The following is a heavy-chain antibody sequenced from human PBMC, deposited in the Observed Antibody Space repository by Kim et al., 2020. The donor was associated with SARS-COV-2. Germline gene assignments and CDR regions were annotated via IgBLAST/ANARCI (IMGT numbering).Heavy chain of an antibody. V-gene: IGHV1-2*02. D-gene: IGHD2-2*01. CDR3: ARGVHRVVPAAIGAFDI. Sequence: ASVKVSCKASGYTFTGYYMHWVRQAPGQGLEWMGWINPNSGGTNYAQKFQGRVTMTRDTSISTAYMELSRLRSDDTAVYYCARGVHRVVPAAIGAFDIWGQGTMVTVSS. CDR2: INPNSGGT. CDR1: GYTFTGYY. J-gene: IGHJ3*02.